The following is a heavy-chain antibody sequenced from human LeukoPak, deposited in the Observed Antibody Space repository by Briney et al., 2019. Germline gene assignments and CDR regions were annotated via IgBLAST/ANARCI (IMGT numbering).Heavy chain of an antibody. CDR3: ARLRLVAATIDY. CDR2: IYPGDSDT. Sequence: GESLQISCKGSGSIFTSYWIGWVRQLPGKGLEWMGIIYPGDSDTRYSPSFQGQVTISADKSISTAYLQWSSLKASDTAMYYCARLRLVAATIDYWGQGTLVTVSS. V-gene: IGHV5-51*01. J-gene: IGHJ4*02. CDR1: GSIFTSYW. D-gene: IGHD2-15*01.